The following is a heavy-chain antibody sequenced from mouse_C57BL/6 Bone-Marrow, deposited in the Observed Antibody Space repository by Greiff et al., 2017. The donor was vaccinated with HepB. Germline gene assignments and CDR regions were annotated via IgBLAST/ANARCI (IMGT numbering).Heavy chain of an antibody. CDR3: AREVYDYDYYAMGC. CDR1: GYTFTSYW. D-gene: IGHD2-4*01. J-gene: IGHJ4*01. CDR2: IHPNSGST. Sequence: QVQLQQPGAELVKPGASVKLSCKASGYTFTSYWMHWVKQRPGQGLEWIGMIHPNSGSTNYNEKFKSKATLTVDKSSSTAYMQLSSLTSEDSAVYYCAREVYDYDYYAMGCWGETASVAVST. V-gene: IGHV1-64*01.